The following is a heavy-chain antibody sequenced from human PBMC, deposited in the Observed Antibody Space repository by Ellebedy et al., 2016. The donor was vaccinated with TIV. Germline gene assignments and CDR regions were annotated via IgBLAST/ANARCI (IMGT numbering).Heavy chain of an antibody. CDR1: GYTFTDLS. CDR3: ATTLIHCEGGKCYSLSGWFDP. D-gene: IGHD2-21*01. Sequence: ASVKVSCKVSGYTFTDLSMHWVRQVPGKGFEWMGGFAPEEGETIYAQNFQGRVTMTEDTSTDTAYMELSNLRSDDTAVYYCATTLIHCEGGKCYSLSGWFDPWGQGTLVTVSS. CDR2: FAPEEGET. J-gene: IGHJ5*02. V-gene: IGHV1-24*01.